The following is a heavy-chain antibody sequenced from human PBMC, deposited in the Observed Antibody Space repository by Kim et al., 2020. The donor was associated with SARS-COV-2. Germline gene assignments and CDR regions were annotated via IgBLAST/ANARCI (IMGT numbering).Heavy chain of an antibody. CDR3: ARCGELLYYYYGMDV. CDR2: INHSGST. V-gene: IGHV4-34*01. J-gene: IGHJ6*02. CDR1: GGSFSGYY. Sequence: SETLSLTCAVYGGSFSGYYWSWIRQPPGKGLEWIGEINHSGSTNYNPSLKSRVTISVDTSKNQFSLKLSSVTAADTAVYYCARCGELLYYYYGMDVWGQGTTVTVSS. D-gene: IGHD3-10*01.